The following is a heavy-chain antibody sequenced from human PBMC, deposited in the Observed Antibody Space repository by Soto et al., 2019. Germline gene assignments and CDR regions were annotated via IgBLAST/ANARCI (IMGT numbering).Heavy chain of an antibody. CDR3: ARVRLAYYYYSSGYLDAFDI. V-gene: IGHV3-48*01. CDR1: GFTFSSYS. CDR2: ISSSSSTI. Sequence: EVQLVESGGGLVQPGGSLRLSCAASGFTFSSYSMNWVRQAPGKGLEWVSYISSSSSTIYYADSVKGRFTISRDNAKNSLYPQMNSQRAEDTAVYYCARVRLAYYYYSSGYLDAFDIWGQGTMVTVSS. J-gene: IGHJ3*02. D-gene: IGHD3-22*01.